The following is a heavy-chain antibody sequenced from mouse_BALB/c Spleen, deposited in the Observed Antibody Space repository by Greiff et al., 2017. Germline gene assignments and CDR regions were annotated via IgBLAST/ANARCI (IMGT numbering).Heavy chain of an antibody. CDR2: ISSGGGST. V-gene: IGHV5-12-1*01. CDR1: GFAFSSYD. D-gene: IGHD1-1*01. Sequence: EVKLQESGGGLVKPGGSLKLSCAASGFAFSSYDMSWVRQTPEKRLEWVAYISSGGGSTYYPDTVKGRFTISRDNAKNTLYLQMSSLKSEDTAMYYCARHPHYYGSSFWYFDVWGAGTTVTVSS. CDR3: ARHPHYYGSSFWYFDV. J-gene: IGHJ1*01.